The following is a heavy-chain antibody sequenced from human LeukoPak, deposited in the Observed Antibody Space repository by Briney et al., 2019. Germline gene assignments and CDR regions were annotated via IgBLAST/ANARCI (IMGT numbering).Heavy chain of an antibody. D-gene: IGHD3-10*01. J-gene: IGHJ4*02. CDR1: GDTFSSYA. CDR3: ARTYYYGSGSYPHYFDY. Sequence: GASVKVSCKASGDTFSSYAISWVRQAPGQGLEWMGGIIPIFGTANYAQKFQGRVTITADKSTSTAYMELSSLRSEDTAVYYCARTYYYGSGSYPHYFDYWGQGTLVTVSS. V-gene: IGHV1-69*06. CDR2: IIPIFGTA.